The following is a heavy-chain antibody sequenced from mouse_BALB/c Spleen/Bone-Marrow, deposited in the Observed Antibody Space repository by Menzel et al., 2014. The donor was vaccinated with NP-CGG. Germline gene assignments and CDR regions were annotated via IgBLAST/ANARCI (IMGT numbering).Heavy chain of an antibody. CDR1: GFTFTDYY. Sequence: EVKLVESGGGLVQPGGSLRLSCATSGFTFTDYYMNWVRQPPGKALEWLGFIRNKANGYTTEYSASMKGRFTISRDNSQNILYLQMNTLRAEDSATYYCARDKGRVFFDYWDQGTTLTVSS. V-gene: IGHV7-3*02. J-gene: IGHJ2*01. CDR3: ARDKGRVFFDY. CDR2: IRNKANGYTT.